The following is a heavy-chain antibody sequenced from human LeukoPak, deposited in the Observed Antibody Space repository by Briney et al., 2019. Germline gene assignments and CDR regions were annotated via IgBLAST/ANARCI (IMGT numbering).Heavy chain of an antibody. D-gene: IGHD1-1*01. J-gene: IGHJ4*02. Sequence: ASVKVSCKASGYTFTSYGISWVRQAPGQGLEWMGWISAYNGNTYYTQEVQGRVTMTTGTSTNTAYMELRSLRSDDTAVYYCARRGLRYNHDFDNWGQGTLVTVSS. CDR1: GYTFTSYG. V-gene: IGHV1-18*01. CDR2: ISAYNGNT. CDR3: ARRGLRYNHDFDN.